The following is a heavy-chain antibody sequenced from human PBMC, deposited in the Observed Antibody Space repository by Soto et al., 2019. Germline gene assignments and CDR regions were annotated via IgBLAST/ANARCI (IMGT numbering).Heavy chain of an antibody. CDR3: ARGPRITIFGVVIRPFDY. V-gene: IGHV1-18*01. J-gene: IGHJ4*02. Sequence: ASVKVSCKASGYTFTSYGISWVRQAPGQGLERMGWISAYNGNTNYAQKLQGRVTMTTDTSTSTAYMELRSLRSDDTAVYYCARGPRITIFGVVIRPFDYWGQGTLVTVSS. CDR2: ISAYNGNT. D-gene: IGHD3-3*01. CDR1: GYTFTSYG.